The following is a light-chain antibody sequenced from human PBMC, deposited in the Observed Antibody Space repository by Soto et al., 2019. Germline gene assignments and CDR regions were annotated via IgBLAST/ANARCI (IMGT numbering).Light chain of an antibody. V-gene: IGKV3-15*01. CDR1: QSINSF. Sequence: EIVMTQSPATLSVSPGETATLSCRASQSINSFLVWYQQKPGQAPRLLIYGASTRATGIPARFSGGGSGTEFTLTVSSLQYEDFAFYYCQQYNKLRTCGQGTKLEIK. CDR2: GAS. J-gene: IGKJ1*01. CDR3: QQYNKLRT.